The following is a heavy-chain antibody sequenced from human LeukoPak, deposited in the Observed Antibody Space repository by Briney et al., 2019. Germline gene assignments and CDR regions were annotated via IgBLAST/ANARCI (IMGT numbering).Heavy chain of an antibody. CDR2: ISAYNGNT. V-gene: IGHV1-18*01. CDR3: ATNRGYSSGWYLPFHAFDI. Sequence: GASVKVSCKASGYTFTSYGISWVRQAPGQGLEWMGWISAYNGNTNYAQKLQGRVTMTTDTSTSTAYMELRSLRSDDTAVYYCATNRGYSSGWYLPFHAFDIWGQGTMVTVSS. J-gene: IGHJ3*02. CDR1: GYTFTSYG. D-gene: IGHD6-19*01.